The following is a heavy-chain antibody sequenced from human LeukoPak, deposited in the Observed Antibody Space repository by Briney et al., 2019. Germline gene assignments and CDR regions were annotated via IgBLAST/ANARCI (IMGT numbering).Heavy chain of an antibody. D-gene: IGHD2-2*01. CDR1: GGSISSGGYY. J-gene: IGHJ4*02. CDR3: ARGVVPAAAFDY. CDR2: IYHSGST. Sequence: PSETLSLTCTVSGGSISSGGYYWSWIRQPPGKGLEWIGYIYHSGSTYYNPSLKSRVTISVDRSKNQFSLKLSSVTAADTAVYYCARGVVPAAAFDYWGQGTLVTVSS. V-gene: IGHV4-30-2*01.